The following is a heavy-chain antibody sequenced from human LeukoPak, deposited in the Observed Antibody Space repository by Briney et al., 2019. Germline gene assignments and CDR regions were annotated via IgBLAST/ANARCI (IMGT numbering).Heavy chain of an antibody. J-gene: IGHJ5*02. CDR2: INHSGST. D-gene: IGHD1-7*01. V-gene: IGHV4-34*01. Sequence: AEALSLTCGVYGGSFSGYYWSWIRQPPGKGLEWIGEINHSGSTNHNPSLKSRVTISVDTSKNQFSLKLTSVTAADTAVYYCARGRNWNYGGWFDPWGQGTLVTVSS. CDR1: GGSFSGYY. CDR3: ARGRNWNYGGWFDP.